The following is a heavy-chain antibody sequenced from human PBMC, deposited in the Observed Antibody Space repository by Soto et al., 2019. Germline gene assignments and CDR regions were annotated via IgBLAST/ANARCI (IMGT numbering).Heavy chain of an antibody. V-gene: IGHV3-23*01. CDR2: ISASGGST. Sequence: EVHLLESGGGLVQPGGSLRLSCAASGFTLSSYAMSWVRQAPGKGLEWVSGISASGGSTYYADSVKGRFTISRDSSKNTLYLQMISLRAEDTAVYHCAKGSCSGSSCEKFNPFRVKYYYNGKDVWGQGTTVTVSS. CDR1: GFTLSSYA. J-gene: IGHJ6*02. CDR3: AKGSCSGSSCEKFNPFRVKYYYNGKDV. D-gene: IGHD2-2*01.